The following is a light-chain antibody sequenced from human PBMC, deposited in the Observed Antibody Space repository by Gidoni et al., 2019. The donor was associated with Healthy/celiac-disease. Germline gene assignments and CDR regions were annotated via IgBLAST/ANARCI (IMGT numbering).Light chain of an antibody. CDR2: GAS. V-gene: IGKV3-20*01. CDR1: QSVSSSY. Sequence: EIVLTQSPGTLSLSPGERATLSCRASQSVSSSYLAWYQQKPGQAPRLLIYGASSRATGIPDRFSGSGSGTDFTHTISRLESEDFAVYYCQQYGSSPLTFGGGTKVEIK. J-gene: IGKJ4*01. CDR3: QQYGSSPLT.